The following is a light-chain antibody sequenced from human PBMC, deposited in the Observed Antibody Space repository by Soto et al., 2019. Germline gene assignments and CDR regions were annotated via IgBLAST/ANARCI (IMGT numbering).Light chain of an antibody. Sequence: DIQMTQSPSSLSASVGDRVTITCRASQNIASFLNWFHQKPGKAPNLLIYAASSLQSGVPSRFSDGGSGTDFTLTISSLQPEDFATYFCQQSYTAPYTFGQGTKVEI. CDR2: AAS. CDR3: QQSYTAPYT. V-gene: IGKV1-39*01. CDR1: QNIASF. J-gene: IGKJ2*01.